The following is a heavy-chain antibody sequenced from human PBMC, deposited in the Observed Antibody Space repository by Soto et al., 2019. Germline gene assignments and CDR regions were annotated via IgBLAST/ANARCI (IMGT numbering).Heavy chain of an antibody. Sequence: DVQLVESGGGLVQPGRSLRLSCVASGFTFDEYGMHWVRQAPGKGLEWVSGISWNGGTRDYADSVKGRFTISRDNANNSLFLQMNSLTAEDTALYYCAKEIRPPPEGIYYSVYYLDVWGKGTTVSVSS. D-gene: IGHD4-17*01. CDR3: AKEIRPPPEGIYYSVYYLDV. CDR2: ISWNGGTR. V-gene: IGHV3-9*01. J-gene: IGHJ6*03. CDR1: GFTFDEYG.